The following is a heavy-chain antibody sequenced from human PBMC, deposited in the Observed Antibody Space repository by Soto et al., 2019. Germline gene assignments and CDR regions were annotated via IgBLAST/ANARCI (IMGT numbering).Heavy chain of an antibody. V-gene: IGHV1-2*04. CDR1: GYTFTGYY. CDR2: INPNSGGT. D-gene: IGHD3-16*01. CDR3: ARELRGPWGYYYYMDV. J-gene: IGHJ6*03. Sequence: ASVKVSCKASGYTFTGYYMHWVRQAPGQGLEWMGWINPNSGGTNYAQKFQGWVTMTRDTSISTAYMELSRLRSDDTAVYYCARELRGPWGYYYYMDVWGKGTTVTVSS.